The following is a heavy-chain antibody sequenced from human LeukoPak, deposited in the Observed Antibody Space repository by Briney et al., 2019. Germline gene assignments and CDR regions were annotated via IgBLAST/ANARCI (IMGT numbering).Heavy chain of an antibody. D-gene: IGHD3-22*01. J-gene: IGHJ6*02. CDR1: GYTFTSYD. V-gene: IGHV1-8*01. CDR3: ARGMRFGSSGYSLGYYYYGMDV. CDR2: MNPNSGNT. Sequence: ASVKVFCKASGYTFTSYDINWVRQATGQGLEWMGWMNPNSGNTGYAQKFQGRVTMTRNTSISTAYMELSSLRSEDTAVYYCARGMRFGSSGYSLGYYYYGMDVWGQGTTVTVSS.